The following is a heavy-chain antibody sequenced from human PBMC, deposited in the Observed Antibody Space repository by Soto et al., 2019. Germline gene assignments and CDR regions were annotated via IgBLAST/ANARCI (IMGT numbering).Heavy chain of an antibody. CDR1: GYTFSGYY. CDR3: ARSITEGYCTSTGCYKRTLYGMDG. CDR2: INPNSGGT. J-gene: IGHJ6*02. D-gene: IGHD2-2*02. Sequence: GASVKVSCKASGYTFSGYYIHWLRQAPGQGLEWMGWINPNSGGTNYAQKFQGRVTVTRDTPTSTAYMELSRLTSDDTAVYYCARSITEGYCTSTGCYKRTLYGMDGWGQGTTVTISS. V-gene: IGHV1-2*02.